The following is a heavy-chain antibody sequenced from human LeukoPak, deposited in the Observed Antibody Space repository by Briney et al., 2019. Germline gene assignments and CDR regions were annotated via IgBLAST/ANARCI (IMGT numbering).Heavy chain of an antibody. CDR2: ISWNSGRM. CDR3: AKDVNYSPSGTFDY. CDR1: GFTFDDYA. D-gene: IGHD3-10*01. Sequence: PGRSLRLSCAASGFTFDDYAMHLVRQAPGTGLEWVSSISWNSGRMDYADSVKGRFTISRDNAKNSLYLQMNSLRVEDMALYYCAKDVNYSPSGTFDYWGQGTLVTVSS. V-gene: IGHV3-9*03. J-gene: IGHJ4*02.